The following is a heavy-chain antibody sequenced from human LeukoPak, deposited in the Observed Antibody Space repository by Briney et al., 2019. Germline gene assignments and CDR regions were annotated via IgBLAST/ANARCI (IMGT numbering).Heavy chain of an antibody. J-gene: IGHJ4*02. CDR1: RFTFTYYA. D-gene: IGHD2-2*01. Sequence: GGSPRLSCAASRFTFTYYALSWGRHAPGERLRCVLVISASGSSTYHADSVQGRFTTSTDNSKNTLYLHMVSLRAEDTAIYYCAKQRRALVVPSTLDYWGQGTLVTVSS. V-gene: IGHV3-23*01. CDR3: AKQRRALVVPSTLDY. CDR2: ISASGSST.